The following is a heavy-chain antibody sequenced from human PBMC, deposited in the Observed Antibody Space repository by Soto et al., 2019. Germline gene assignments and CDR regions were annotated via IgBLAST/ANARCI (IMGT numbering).Heavy chain of an antibody. V-gene: IGHV4-39*01. CDR1: GGSISSSSYY. CDR2: IYYSGST. CDR3: ARSSILFSGYDTKYYIDY. J-gene: IGHJ4*02. Sequence: SETLSLTCTVSGGSISSSSYYWGWIRQPPGKGLEWIGSIYYSGSTYYNPSLKSRVTISVDTSKNQFSLKLSSVTAADTAVYYCARSSILFSGYDTKYYIDYPGQATLVTVSS. D-gene: IGHD5-12*01.